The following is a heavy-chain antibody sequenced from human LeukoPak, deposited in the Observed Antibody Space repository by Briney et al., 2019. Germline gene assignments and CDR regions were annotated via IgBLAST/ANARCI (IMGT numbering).Heavy chain of an antibody. Sequence: SVKVSCKASGGTFSSYAISWVRQAPGQGLEWMGRIIPILGIANYAQKFQGRVTITADKSTSTVYMELSSLRSEDTAVYYCARDLTLYDSSGYYYVRYYFDYWGQGTLVTVSS. D-gene: IGHD3-22*01. CDR2: IIPILGIA. CDR1: GGTFSSYA. V-gene: IGHV1-69*04. CDR3: ARDLTLYDSSGYYYVRYYFDY. J-gene: IGHJ4*02.